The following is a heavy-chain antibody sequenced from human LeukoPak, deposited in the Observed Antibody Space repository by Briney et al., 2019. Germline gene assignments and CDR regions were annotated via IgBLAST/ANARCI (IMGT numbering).Heavy chain of an antibody. CDR2: NSAYNGNT. V-gene: IGHV1-18*01. J-gene: IGHJ4*02. D-gene: IGHD4-17*01. CDR3: ARDPTIDYGDGWDY. Sequence: ASVKVSCKASGYTFTSYGISWVRQAPGQGLEWMGWNSAYNGNTNYAQKLQGRVTMTTDTSTSTAYMELRSLRSDDTAVYYCARDPTIDYGDGWDYWGQGTLVTVSS. CDR1: GYTFTSYG.